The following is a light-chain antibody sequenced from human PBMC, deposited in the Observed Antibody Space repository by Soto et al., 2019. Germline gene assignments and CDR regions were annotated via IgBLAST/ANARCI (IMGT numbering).Light chain of an antibody. CDR1: RRDVGGYNY. Sequence: QSALTQPRSVSGSPGQSVTISCTGTRRDVGGYNYVSWYQQHPGKAPKLMIYDVSRRPSGVPDRFSGSKSGNTASLTISGLQAEDEADYYCCSYAGSYTVFGGGTQLTVL. J-gene: IGLJ2*01. CDR2: DVS. V-gene: IGLV2-11*01. CDR3: CSYAGSYTV.